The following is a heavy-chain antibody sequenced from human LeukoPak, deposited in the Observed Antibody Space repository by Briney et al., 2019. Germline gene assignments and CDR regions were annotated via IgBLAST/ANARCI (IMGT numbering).Heavy chain of an antibody. D-gene: IGHD2-15*01. CDR3: ARWYCSGGTCYYLDY. V-gene: IGHV4-59*01. J-gene: IGHJ4*02. CDR2: IYYNGRT. Sequence: PSETLSLTCAVSGGSISGYYWSWIRQSPGRGLEHIGHIYYNGRTDYNPSLKSRVTISVDTSRNQFSLRLNSVTAADTAVYFCARWYCSGGTCYYLDYWGQGTLVAVSS. CDR1: GGSISGYY.